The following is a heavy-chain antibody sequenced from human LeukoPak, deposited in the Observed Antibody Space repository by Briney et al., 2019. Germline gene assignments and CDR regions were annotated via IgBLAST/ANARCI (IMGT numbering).Heavy chain of an antibody. J-gene: IGHJ6*04. CDR3: AELGITMIGGV. CDR1: GFTVSSNY. Sequence: GGSLRLSCAASGFTVSSNYMSWVRQAPGKGLEWVSVIFSGGSTYYADSVKGRFTISRDNAKNSLYLQMNSLRAEDTAVYYCAELGITMIGGVWGKGTTVTISS. D-gene: IGHD3-10*02. V-gene: IGHV3-53*01. CDR2: IFSGGST.